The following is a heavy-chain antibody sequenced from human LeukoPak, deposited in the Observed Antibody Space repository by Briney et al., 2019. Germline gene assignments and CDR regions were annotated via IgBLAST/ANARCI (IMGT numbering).Heavy chain of an antibody. D-gene: IGHD2-2*01. J-gene: IGHJ4*02. V-gene: IGHV1-18*01. CDR3: ARDGTSTDDY. Sequence: GASVRVSCKTSGYTFSNFGINWVRQAPGQGREWMGWISGNNDNPNYGQKFQGRLTVTTDSSTSTAYMELMNLRFDDTAVYYCARDGTSTDDYWGQGTLVTVSS. CDR2: ISGNNDNP. CDR1: GYTFSNFG.